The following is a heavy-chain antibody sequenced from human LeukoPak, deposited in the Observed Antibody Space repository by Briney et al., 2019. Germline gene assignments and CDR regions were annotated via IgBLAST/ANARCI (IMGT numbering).Heavy chain of an antibody. D-gene: IGHD5-24*01. V-gene: IGHV1-69*05. CDR2: IIPIFGTA. Sequence: SVKVSCKASGGTFSSYAISWVRQAPGQGLEWMGRIIPIFGTANYAQKFQGRVTITTDESTSTAYMELSSLRSEDTAVYYCARDSGDDGYYNSVGDYWGQGTVVTVSS. CDR1: GGTFSSYA. CDR3: ARDSGDDGYYNSVGDY. J-gene: IGHJ4*02.